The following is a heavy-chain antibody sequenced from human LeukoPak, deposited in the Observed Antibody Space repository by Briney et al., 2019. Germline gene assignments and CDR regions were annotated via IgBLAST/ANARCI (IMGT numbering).Heavy chain of an antibody. Sequence: SETLSLTCTVSGGSISSGGYYWSWIRQHPGKGLEWIGYIYYSGSTNYNPSLKSRVTISVDTSKNQFSLKLSSVTAADTAVYYCARHSDIVATMFDYWGQGTLVTVSS. J-gene: IGHJ4*02. CDR1: GGSISSGGYY. D-gene: IGHD5-12*01. V-gene: IGHV4-61*08. CDR2: IYYSGST. CDR3: ARHSDIVATMFDY.